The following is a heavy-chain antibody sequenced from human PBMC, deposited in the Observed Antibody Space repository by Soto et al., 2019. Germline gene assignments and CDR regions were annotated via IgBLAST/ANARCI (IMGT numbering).Heavy chain of an antibody. V-gene: IGHV3-23*01. CDR3: AKDLEWLLYFDY. J-gene: IGHJ4*02. Sequence: PGGSLRLSCAASGFTFSSYAMSWVRQAPGKGLEWVSAISGSGGSIYYADSVKGRFTISRDNSKNTLYLQMNSLRAEDTAVYYCAKDLEWLLYFDYWGQGTLVTVSS. D-gene: IGHD3-3*01. CDR1: GFTFSSYA. CDR2: ISGSGGSI.